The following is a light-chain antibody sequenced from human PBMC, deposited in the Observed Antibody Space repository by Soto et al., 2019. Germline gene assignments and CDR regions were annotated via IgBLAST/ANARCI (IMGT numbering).Light chain of an antibody. CDR1: YSDVGGDDF. CDR3: TSSTNHLYV. J-gene: IGLJ1*01. Sequence: QSALTQPASVSGSPGQSITISCTGSYSDVGGDDFVSWYQHHPGKAPKLIIYEVSYRPSGVSNRFSGSKSGNTASLTISGLQAEDEADYYCTSSTNHLYVFGSGTKVTVL. V-gene: IGLV2-14*01. CDR2: EVS.